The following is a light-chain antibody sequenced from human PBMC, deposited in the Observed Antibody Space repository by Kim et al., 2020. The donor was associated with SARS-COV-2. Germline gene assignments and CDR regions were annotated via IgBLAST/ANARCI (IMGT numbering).Light chain of an antibody. CDR3: HQYGSSPLT. V-gene: IGKV3-20*01. Sequence: EIVLTQSPGTLSLSPGERATLSCRASQSITRTYLAWYQQKAGRAPRLLMYDISTRATGIPDRLSGSGSGTDFTLTISRLEPEDSAVYYCHQYGSSPLTFGQGTKVDIK. J-gene: IGKJ1*01. CDR2: DIS. CDR1: QSITRTY.